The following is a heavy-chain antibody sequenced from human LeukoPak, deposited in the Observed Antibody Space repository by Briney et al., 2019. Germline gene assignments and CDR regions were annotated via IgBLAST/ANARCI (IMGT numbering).Heavy chain of an antibody. CDR2: IYYSGST. CDR1: GGSISTYY. D-gene: IGHD1-1*01. V-gene: IGHV4-59*01. J-gene: IGHJ4*02. Sequence: SSETLSLTCTVSGGSISTYYWSWIRQPPGKGLEWIGFIYYSGSTNYNPSLKSRVTISVDTSKNQFSLKLTSVTAADTAVYCCARGFDTEQQLEVFAYWGQGTLVTVSS. CDR3: ARGFDTEQQLEVFAY.